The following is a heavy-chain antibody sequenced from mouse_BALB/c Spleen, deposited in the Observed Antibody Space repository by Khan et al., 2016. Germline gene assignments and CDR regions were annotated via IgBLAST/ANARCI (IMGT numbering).Heavy chain of an antibody. Sequence: QVQLKQSGAELAKPGASVKMSCKASGYTFTSYWMHWVKQRPGQGLEWIGYINPSTGYTEYNQKFKDKATLTADKSSSTAYMQLSSLTSEDSAVYYCARHYDYGDFDVWGAGTTVTVSS. D-gene: IGHD2-4*01. J-gene: IGHJ1*01. CDR2: INPSTGYT. V-gene: IGHV1-7*01. CDR3: ARHYDYGDFDV. CDR1: GYTFTSYW.